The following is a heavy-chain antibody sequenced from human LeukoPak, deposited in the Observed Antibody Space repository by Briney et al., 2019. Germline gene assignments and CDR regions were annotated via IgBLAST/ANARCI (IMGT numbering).Heavy chain of an antibody. CDR1: GGSLISGDYH. J-gene: IGHJ4*02. Sequence: PSETLSLTCTVSGGSLISGDYHWGWLRQSPGKGLEWPGSINYRGITHHNPSLKSRVTLSVDTSKNQFSLRLSSVTAADTAVYYCAIHVGQNVWYFDYWGQGTLVTVSS. D-gene: IGHD1-1*01. CDR2: INYRGIT. CDR3: AIHVGQNVWYFDY. V-gene: IGHV4-39*01.